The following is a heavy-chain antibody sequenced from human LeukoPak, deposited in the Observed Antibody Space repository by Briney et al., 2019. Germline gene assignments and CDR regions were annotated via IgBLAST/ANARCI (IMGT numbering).Heavy chain of an antibody. D-gene: IGHD3-22*01. J-gene: IGHJ4*02. CDR2: ISAYNGNT. Sequence: GASVKVSCKASGYTFTSYGISWARQAPGQGLEWMGWISAYNGNTNYAQKLQGRVTMTTDTSTSTAYMELRSLRSDDTAVYYCARDLGYYYDSSGYLYYFDYWGQGTLVTVSS. CDR3: ARDLGYYYDSSGYLYYFDY. V-gene: IGHV1-18*01. CDR1: GYTFTSYG.